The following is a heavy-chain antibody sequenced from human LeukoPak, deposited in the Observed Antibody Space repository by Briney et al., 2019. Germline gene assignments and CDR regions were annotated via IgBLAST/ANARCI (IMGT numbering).Heavy chain of an antibody. J-gene: IGHJ4*02. V-gene: IGHV3-30*02. CDR3: ARAPYGDNGYTAEVADY. D-gene: IGHD3-16*01. CDR2: IRNDGTKK. CDR1: GFTVNNKY. Sequence: GGSLRLSCAASGFTVNNKYMTWVRQAPGKGLEWVAFIRNDGTKKYYADSVKGRFTISRDNSKNTLYLQMNSLRAEDTAVYYCARAPYGDNGYTAEVADYWGQGTLVTVSP.